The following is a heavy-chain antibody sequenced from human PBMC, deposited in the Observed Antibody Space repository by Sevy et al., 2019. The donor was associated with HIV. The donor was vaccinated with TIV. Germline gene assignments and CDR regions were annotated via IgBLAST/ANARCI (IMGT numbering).Heavy chain of an antibody. CDR2: ISYEGTET. V-gene: IGHV3-30-3*01. J-gene: IGHJ4*01. CDR1: GFAFSTHA. CDR3: ARDGGYSIKWYPLY. D-gene: IGHD1-26*01. Sequence: GGSLRLSCAASGFAFSTHAMHWVRRAPVKGLEWVADISYEGTETVYAASVEGRFTISRDNSKNMLSLQINSLKPEDTAVYYCARDGGYSIKWYPLYWGHGTLVTVSS.